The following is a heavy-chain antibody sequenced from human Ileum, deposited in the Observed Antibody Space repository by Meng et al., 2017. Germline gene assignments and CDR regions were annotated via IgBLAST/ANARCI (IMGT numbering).Heavy chain of an antibody. CDR2: AGT. D-gene: IGHD7-27*01. V-gene: IGHV4-61*08. Sequence: QVELQESRPGSVRRSETLSLICTVSGGSVSTSDYQWGWIRQPPGKGLEWIGYAGTNYNPSLKSRVTISVDTSKRQFSLKLTSVTAADTAVYYCARDHWGSLDYWGQGILVTVSS. CDR3: ARDHWGSLDY. CDR1: GGSVSTSDYQ. J-gene: IGHJ4*02.